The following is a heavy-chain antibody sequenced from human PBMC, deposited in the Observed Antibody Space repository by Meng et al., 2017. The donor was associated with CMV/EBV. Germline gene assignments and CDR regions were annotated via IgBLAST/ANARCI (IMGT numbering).Heavy chain of an antibody. CDR1: GGSFSGYY. D-gene: IGHD3-3*01. J-gene: IGHJ5*02. V-gene: IGHV4-34*01. CDR3: ARGSRRLPRFNWFDP. Sequence: QVQVKQWGGGLLELSETMSLTCAVYGGSFSGYYWSWIRTPPGKGLEWIGEINHSGSTNYNPSLKSRVTISVDTSKNQFSLKLSSVTAADTAVYYCARGSRRLPRFNWFDPWGQGTLVTVSS. CDR2: INHSGST.